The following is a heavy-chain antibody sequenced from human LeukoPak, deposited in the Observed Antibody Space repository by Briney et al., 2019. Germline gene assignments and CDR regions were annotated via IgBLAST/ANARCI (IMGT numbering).Heavy chain of an antibody. CDR3: ARVQYDFWSGSYYFDY. Sequence: GASVKVSCKASGYTFTGYYMHWVRQAPGQGLEWMGWINPNSDGTNYAQKFQGRVTMTRDTSISTAYMELSRLRSDDTAVYYCARVQYDFWSGSYYFDYWGQGTLVTVSS. D-gene: IGHD3-3*01. CDR2: INPNSDGT. CDR1: GYTFTGYY. V-gene: IGHV1-2*02. J-gene: IGHJ4*02.